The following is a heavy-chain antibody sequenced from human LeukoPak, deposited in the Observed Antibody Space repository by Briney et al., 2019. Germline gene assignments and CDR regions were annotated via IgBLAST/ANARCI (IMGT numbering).Heavy chain of an antibody. V-gene: IGHV1-69*05. CDR2: IIPIFGTA. CDR3: AREIYGDYGRWFDP. J-gene: IGHJ5*02. Sequence: SVKVSCKASGGTFSSYAISWVRQAPGQGLEWMGGIIPIFGTANYAQKFQGRVTITTDESTSTAYMELSSLRSEDTAVYYCAREIYGDYGRWFDPWGQGTLVTVSS. D-gene: IGHD4-17*01. CDR1: GGTFSSYA.